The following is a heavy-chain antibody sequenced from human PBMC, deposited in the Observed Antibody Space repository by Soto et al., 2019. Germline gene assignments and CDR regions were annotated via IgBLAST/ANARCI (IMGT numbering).Heavy chain of an antibody. Sequence: ASVKVSCKGSGYTLTELSMHWVRQAPGKGREWMGGFDPEDGETIYAQKFQGRVTMTEDTSTDTAYMELSSLRSEDTAVYYCTTTRSESAPDIDYWGQGTLVTVSS. CDR2: FDPEDGET. J-gene: IGHJ4*02. CDR3: TTTRSESAPDIDY. V-gene: IGHV1-24*01. CDR1: GYTLTELS.